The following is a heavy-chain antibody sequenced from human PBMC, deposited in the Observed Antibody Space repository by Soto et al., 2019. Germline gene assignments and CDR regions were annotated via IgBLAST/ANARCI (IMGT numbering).Heavy chain of an antibody. Sequence: GGSLRLSCAASGFTFSSYAMSWVRQAPGKGLEWVSAISGSGGSTYYADSVKGRFTISRDNSKNTLYLQMNSLRAEDTAVYYCAKDRDIVVVPAARGAFDIWGQGTMVTVSS. D-gene: IGHD2-2*01. V-gene: IGHV3-23*01. J-gene: IGHJ3*02. CDR3: AKDRDIVVVPAARGAFDI. CDR2: ISGSGGST. CDR1: GFTFSSYA.